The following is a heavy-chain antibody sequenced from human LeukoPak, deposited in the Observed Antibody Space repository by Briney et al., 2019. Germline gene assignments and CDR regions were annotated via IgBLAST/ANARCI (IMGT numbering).Heavy chain of an antibody. J-gene: IGHJ1*01. V-gene: IGHV3-15*01. CDR3: TTESLSEYFQH. CDR1: GFTFSNAW. Sequence: PGGSLRLSCAASGFTFSNAWMSWVRQAPGKGLEWVGRIKSKTDGGTTDYAAPVKGRLTISRDDSKNTLYLQMNSLKTEDTAVYYCTTESLSEYFQHWGQGTLVTVSS. CDR2: IKSKTDGGTT.